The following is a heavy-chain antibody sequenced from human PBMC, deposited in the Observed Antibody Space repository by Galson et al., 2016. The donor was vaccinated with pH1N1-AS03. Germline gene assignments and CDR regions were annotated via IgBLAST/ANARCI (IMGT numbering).Heavy chain of an antibody. CDR1: GISLSSSW. V-gene: IGHV3-74*01. CDR3: ARGYDDSGPDDHRLFDS. D-gene: IGHD3-22*01. Sequence: SLRLSCAASGISLSSSWMHWVRQAPGRGLVWVSGINGVGSSIKYADAVKGRFTISRDNAKNMLYLQMNSLRADDAAVYSCARGYDDSGPDDHRLFDSWGQGTQVTVSS. CDR2: INGVGSSI. J-gene: IGHJ5*01.